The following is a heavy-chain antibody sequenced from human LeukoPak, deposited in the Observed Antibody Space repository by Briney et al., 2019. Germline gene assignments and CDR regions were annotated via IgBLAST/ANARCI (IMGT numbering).Heavy chain of an antibody. CDR3: ARANDILTGTLDY. CDR1: GGSFSGYY. V-gene: IGHV4-34*01. D-gene: IGHD3-9*01. Sequence: SETLSLTCAVYGGSFSGYYWSWIRQPPGKGLEWIGEINHSGSTNYNPSLKSRVTISVDTSKNQFSLKLSSVTAADTAVYYCARANDILTGTLDYWGQGTLVTVSS. J-gene: IGHJ4*02. CDR2: INHSGST.